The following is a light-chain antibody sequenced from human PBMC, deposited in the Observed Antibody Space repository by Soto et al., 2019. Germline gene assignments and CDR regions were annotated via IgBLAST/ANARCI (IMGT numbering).Light chain of an antibody. CDR1: QSVSNDF. J-gene: IGKJ5*01. V-gene: IGKV3-20*01. Sequence: EIVLTQSPGILSLSPGERATLSCRASQSVSNDFLAWYQQKPGQAPRLLIYGASTRATDVPDRFSGSGSGADFTLTISRLEPEDSAVYYCQQFDDSVTFGQGTRLEIK. CDR3: QQFDDSVT. CDR2: GAS.